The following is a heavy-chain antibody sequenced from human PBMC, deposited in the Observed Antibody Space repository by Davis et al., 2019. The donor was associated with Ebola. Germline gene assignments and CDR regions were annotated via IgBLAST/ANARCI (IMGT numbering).Heavy chain of an antibody. Sequence: PGGSLRLSCVASGFTFSPHWMHWVRRAPGKGLEWVSRITSDGRDTHYVDSVKGRFTISRDNAKSTVFLQMTRLRVEDTAIYYCVRDGSHFEFDDWGQGTLVTVSS. V-gene: IGHV3-74*01. CDR2: ITSDGRDT. J-gene: IGHJ4*02. D-gene: IGHD3-9*01. CDR3: VRDGSHFEFDD. CDR1: GFTFSPHW.